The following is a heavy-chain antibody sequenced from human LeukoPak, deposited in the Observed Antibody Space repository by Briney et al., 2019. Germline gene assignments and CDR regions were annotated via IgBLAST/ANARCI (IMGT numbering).Heavy chain of an antibody. CDR2: IIPIFGTA. V-gene: IGHV1-69*05. J-gene: IGHJ4*02. CDR3: AREDSSGYYYVDY. Sequence: SVKVSCKASGGTFSSYAISWLRQAPGQGLELMGRIIPIFGTADYAQKFQGRVTITTDESTSTAYMELSSLRSEDTALYYCAREDSSGYYYVDYCGQGTLVTVSS. CDR1: GGTFSSYA. D-gene: IGHD3-22*01.